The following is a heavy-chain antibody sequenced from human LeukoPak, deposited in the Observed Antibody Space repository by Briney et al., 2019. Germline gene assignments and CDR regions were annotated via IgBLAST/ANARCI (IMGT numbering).Heavy chain of an antibody. J-gene: IGHJ6*03. CDR1: GYTFTAYG. D-gene: IGHD2-2*02. CDR2: ISAYNGNT. Sequence: GASVKVSCKASGYTFTAYGISWVRQAPGQGLEWMGWISAYNGNTNYAQKLQGRVTMTTDTSTSTAYMELRSLRSDDTAVYYCARPFDYCSSTSCYITYMDVWGKGTTVTVSS. CDR3: ARPFDYCSSTSCYITYMDV. V-gene: IGHV1-18*01.